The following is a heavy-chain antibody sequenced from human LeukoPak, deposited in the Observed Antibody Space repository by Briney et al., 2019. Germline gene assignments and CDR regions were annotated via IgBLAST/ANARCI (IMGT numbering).Heavy chain of an antibody. D-gene: IGHD3-3*01. CDR1: GFSFSSYY. Sequence: GSLRLSCAASGFSFSSYYVNWVRQAPGKGLEWVSCISSSSTYIYYADSVRGRFAISRDNAKNTVYLQMNSLRAEDTAVYYCATSKDFWGQGTLVTVSS. V-gene: IGHV3-21*01. J-gene: IGHJ4*02. CDR3: ATSKDF. CDR2: ISSSSTYI.